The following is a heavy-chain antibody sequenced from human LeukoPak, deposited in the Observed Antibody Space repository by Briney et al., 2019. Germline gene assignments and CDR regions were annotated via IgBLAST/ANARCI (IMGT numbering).Heavy chain of an antibody. CDR3: ARDRITMVRGNWFDP. J-gene: IGHJ5*02. V-gene: IGHV5-51*01. D-gene: IGHD3-10*01. Sequence: GESLKISCKGSGYSFTSYWIGWVRQMPGKGLEWMGIIYPGDSDTRYSPSFQGQVTISADKSISTAYLQWSSLKASDTAMYYCARDRITMVRGNWFDPWGQGTLVTVSS. CDR1: GYSFTSYW. CDR2: IYPGDSDT.